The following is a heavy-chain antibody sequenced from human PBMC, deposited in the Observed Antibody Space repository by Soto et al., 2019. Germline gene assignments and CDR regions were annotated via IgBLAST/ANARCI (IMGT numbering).Heavy chain of an antibody. Sequence: QVQLQESGPGLVKPSETLPLTCTVSGGSISSYYWSWIRQPPGKGLEWIGYIYYSGSTNYNPSLKSRVTISVDTSKNQFSLKLSSVTAADTAVYYCARTTVTIVDWGQGTLVTVSS. D-gene: IGHD4-17*01. CDR2: IYYSGST. J-gene: IGHJ4*02. CDR3: ARTTVTIVD. CDR1: GGSISSYY. V-gene: IGHV4-59*01.